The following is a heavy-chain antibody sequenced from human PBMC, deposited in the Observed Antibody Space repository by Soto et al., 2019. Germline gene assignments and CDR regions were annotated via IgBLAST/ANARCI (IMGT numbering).Heavy chain of an antibody. Sequence: GGSLRPSCASPRFQFMSYSMNWVRQAPGEGLEWVSYISNGGNTIYYADSVKGRFTISRDNAKNSLYLQMNSLRDEDTAVYYCARESRFLEWLSLNWFDPWGQGTLVTVSS. V-gene: IGHV3-48*02. D-gene: IGHD3-3*01. J-gene: IGHJ5*02. CDR3: ARESRFLEWLSLNWFDP. CDR1: RFQFMSYS. CDR2: ISNGGNTI.